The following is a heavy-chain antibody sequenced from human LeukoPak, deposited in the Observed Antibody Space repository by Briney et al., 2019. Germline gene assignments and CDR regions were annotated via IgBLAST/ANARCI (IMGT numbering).Heavy chain of an antibody. CDR2: MNPNSGNT. CDR1: GYTFTSYD. Sequence: ASVKVSCKASGYTFTSYDINWVRQAPGQGLEWMGWMNPNSGNTGYAQKFQGRVTVTRNTSISTAYMELSGLRSEDTAVYYCARVIVVVPATKVWFDPWGQGTLVTVSS. D-gene: IGHD2-2*01. CDR3: ARVIVVVPATKVWFDP. J-gene: IGHJ5*02. V-gene: IGHV1-8*01.